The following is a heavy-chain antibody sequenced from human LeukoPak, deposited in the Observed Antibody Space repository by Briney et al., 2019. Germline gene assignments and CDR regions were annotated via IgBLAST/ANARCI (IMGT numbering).Heavy chain of an antibody. Sequence: PSETLSLTCTVSGGSISSGGYYWSWIRQPPGKGLEWIGYIYYSGSTYYNPSLKSRVTISVDTSKNQFSLKLSSVTAADTAVYHCARGTTDYYFDYWGQGTLVTVSS. CDR2: IYYSGST. J-gene: IGHJ4*02. D-gene: IGHD1-1*01. V-gene: IGHV4-30-4*01. CDR3: ARGTTDYYFDY. CDR1: GGSISSGGYY.